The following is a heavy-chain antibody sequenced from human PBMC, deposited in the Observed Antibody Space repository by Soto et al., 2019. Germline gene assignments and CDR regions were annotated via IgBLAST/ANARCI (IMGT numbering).Heavy chain of an antibody. V-gene: IGHV1-8*01. D-gene: IGHD3-3*01. Sequence: ASVKVSCKASGYTFTSYDINWVRQATGQGLEWMGWMNPNSGNTGYAQKFQGRVTMTRNTSISTAYMELSSLRSEDTAVYYCARGQGLERYYYYYYYMDVWGKGTTVTVS. CDR3: ARGQGLERYYYYYYYMDV. CDR1: GYTFTSYD. J-gene: IGHJ6*03. CDR2: MNPNSGNT.